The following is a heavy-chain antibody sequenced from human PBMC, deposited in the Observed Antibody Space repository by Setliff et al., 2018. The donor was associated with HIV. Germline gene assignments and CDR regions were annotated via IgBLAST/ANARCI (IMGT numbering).Heavy chain of an antibody. D-gene: IGHD3-16*01. CDR1: GDSISSESSF. J-gene: IGHJ4*02. Sequence: SETLSLTCSVSGDSISSESSFWSWVRQYPGKGLELIGYISHSGNTYYDPSLARRVTMSIDTSKMQFSLKLTSVSAADTAVYYCANMGGRYVCYFESWGQGTLVTVSS. V-gene: IGHV4-61*01. CDR3: ANMGGRYVCYFES. CDR2: ISHSGNT.